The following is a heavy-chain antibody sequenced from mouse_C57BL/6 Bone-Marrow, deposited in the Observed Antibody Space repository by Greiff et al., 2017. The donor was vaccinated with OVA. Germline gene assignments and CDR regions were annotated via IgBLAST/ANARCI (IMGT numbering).Heavy chain of an antibody. CDR1: GFTFSSYA. V-gene: IGHV5-4*03. J-gene: IGHJ4*01. CDR2: ISDGGSYT. D-gene: IGHD1-1*01. Sequence: EVMLVESGGGLVKPGGSLKLSCAASGFTFSSYAMSWVRQTPEKRLEWVATISDGGSYTYYPDNVKGRFTISRDNAKNNLYLQMSHLKSEDTAMYYCARTFSNYAMDYGGQGTSVTVAS. CDR3: ARTFSNYAMDY.